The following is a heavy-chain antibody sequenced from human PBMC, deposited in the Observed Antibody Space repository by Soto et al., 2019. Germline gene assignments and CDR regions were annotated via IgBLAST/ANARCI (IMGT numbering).Heavy chain of an antibody. CDR3: ARGIRAAAGYYFDY. Sequence: ASVKVSCKASGGTFSSYAISWVRQAPGQGLEWMGGIIPIFGTANYAQKFQGRVTITADESTSTAYMELSSLRSEDTAVYYCARGIRAAAGYYFDYWGQGTLVTVSS. V-gene: IGHV1-69*13. D-gene: IGHD6-13*01. CDR2: IIPIFGTA. J-gene: IGHJ4*02. CDR1: GGTFSSYA.